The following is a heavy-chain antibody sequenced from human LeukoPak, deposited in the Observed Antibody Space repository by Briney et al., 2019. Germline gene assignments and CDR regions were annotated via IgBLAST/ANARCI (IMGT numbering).Heavy chain of an antibody. CDR1: GFTFSRYW. CDR2: INSDGSTI. J-gene: IGHJ4*02. Sequence: PPGVSLRLSCAASGFTFSRYWMHWVRHSPGKGLVWVSRINSDGSTINYADSVKGRFTISRDNAKNTLYLQMDSLRAEDTAVYYCTRETVVVATASLGYWGLGTLVTVSS. V-gene: IGHV3-74*01. CDR3: TRETVVVATASLGY. D-gene: IGHD2-2*01.